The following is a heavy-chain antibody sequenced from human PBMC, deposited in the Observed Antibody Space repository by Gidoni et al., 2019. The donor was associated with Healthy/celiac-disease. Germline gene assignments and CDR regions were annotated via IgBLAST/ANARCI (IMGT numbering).Heavy chain of an antibody. CDR2: IYYSGST. CDR3: ARNPGEGVGDGYNFYYYYYGMDV. V-gene: IGHV4-59*01. Sequence: QVQLQESGPGLVKPSETLSLTCTVSGGSISSYYWRWIRQPPGKGLEWIGYIYYSGSTNYNPSLKSRVTISVDTSKNQFSLKLSSVTAADTAVYYCARNPGEGVGDGYNFYYYYYGMDVWGQGTTVTVSS. J-gene: IGHJ6*02. CDR1: GGSISSYY. D-gene: IGHD1-1*01.